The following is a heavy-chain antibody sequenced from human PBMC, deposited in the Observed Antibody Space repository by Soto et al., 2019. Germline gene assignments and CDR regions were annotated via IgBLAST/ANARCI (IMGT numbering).Heavy chain of an antibody. CDR3: ARALLDAFAI. V-gene: IGHV3-21*01. J-gene: IGHJ3*02. CDR2: ISSSSSYI. CDR1: GFTFRSYS. Sequence: SCAASGFTFRSYSMNWVRQAPGKGLEWVSSISSSSSYIYYADSVKGRFTISRDNAKNSLYLQMNSLRAEDTAVYYCARALLDAFAIWGQGTMVTVSS.